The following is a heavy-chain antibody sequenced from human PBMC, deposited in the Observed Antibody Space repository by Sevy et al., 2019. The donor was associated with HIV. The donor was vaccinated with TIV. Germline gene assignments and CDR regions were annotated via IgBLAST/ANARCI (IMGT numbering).Heavy chain of an antibody. CDR2: IWYDGSNK. V-gene: IGHV3-33*01. Sequence: GGSLRLSCAASGFTFSSYGMHWVRQAPGKGLEWVEVIWYDGSNKYYADSVKGRFTISRDNSKNTLYLQMNSLRAEDTAVYYCARDLYPTPDYYDSSGALDYWGQGTLVTVSS. CDR3: ARDLYPTPDYYDSSGALDY. CDR1: GFTFSSYG. D-gene: IGHD3-22*01. J-gene: IGHJ4*02.